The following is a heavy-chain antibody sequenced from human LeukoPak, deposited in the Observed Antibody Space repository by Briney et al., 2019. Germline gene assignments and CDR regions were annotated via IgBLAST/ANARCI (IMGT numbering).Heavy chain of an antibody. CDR3: ARSYYDFWSGYYTELGAFDI. V-gene: IGHV3-7*01. D-gene: IGHD3-3*01. J-gene: IGHJ3*02. Sequence: PGGSLRLSCAASGFTFSSYWMSWVRQAPGKGLEWVANIKQDGSEKYYVDSVKGRFTISRDNAKNSLYLQMNSLRAEDTAVYYCARSYYDFWSGYYTELGAFDIWGQGTMVTVSS. CDR2: IKQDGSEK. CDR1: GFTFSSYW.